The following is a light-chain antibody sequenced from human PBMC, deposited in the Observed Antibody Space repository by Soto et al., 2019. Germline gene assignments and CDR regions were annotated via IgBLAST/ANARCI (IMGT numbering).Light chain of an antibody. CDR1: ETVATN. V-gene: IGKV3-15*01. Sequence: VMTQSPATLSVSPGERATLSCWASETVATNLAWYQQKPGQAPRLIISGASTRAAGISDRFRGSGSGTEFTLTISSLRSEDSAIYYCLQYFEWPPMTFGQGTKVEI. CDR3: LQYFEWPPMT. CDR2: GAS. J-gene: IGKJ1*01.